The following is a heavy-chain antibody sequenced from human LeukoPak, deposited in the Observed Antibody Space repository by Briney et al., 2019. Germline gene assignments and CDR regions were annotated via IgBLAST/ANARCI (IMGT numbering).Heavy chain of an antibody. V-gene: IGHV3-23*01. CDR3: ARPSVEGADDAVIDS. CDR2: ISGSGGST. Sequence: GGSLRLSCAASGFTFSSYALTWVRQAPGKGLEWVSVISGSGGSTYYADSVKGRFTISRDNSKNALFLQMNSLKASDTAMYYCARPSVEGADDAVIDSWGQGTLVTVSS. D-gene: IGHD1-26*01. CDR1: GFTFSSYA. J-gene: IGHJ4*02.